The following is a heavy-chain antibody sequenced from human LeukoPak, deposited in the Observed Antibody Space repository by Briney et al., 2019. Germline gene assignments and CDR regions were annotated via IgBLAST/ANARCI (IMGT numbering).Heavy chain of an antibody. Sequence: SETLSLTCAVYGGSFSGYYWSWIRQPPGKGLEWIGDIYSNGHISYNPSLKSRAAISVDTSKNQFSLNLSSVTAADTAVYYCARRHYGSGNIDSWGQGTLVTVSS. D-gene: IGHD3-10*01. J-gene: IGHJ4*02. CDR1: GGSFSGYY. V-gene: IGHV4-34*01. CDR3: ARRHYGSGNIDS. CDR2: IYSNGHI.